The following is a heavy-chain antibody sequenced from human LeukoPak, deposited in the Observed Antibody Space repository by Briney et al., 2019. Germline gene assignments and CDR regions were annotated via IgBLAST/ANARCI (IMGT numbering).Heavy chain of an antibody. D-gene: IGHD5-24*01. V-gene: IGHV1-46*01. Sequence: ASVKVSCKASGYTFTSYYMHWVRQAPGQGLEWMGIINPSGGSTSYAQKFQGRVTMTRDTSTSTVYMELSSLRSEDTAVYYCAREIRGEMATITRDYYYGMDVWGQGTTVTVSS. CDR3: AREIRGEMATITRDYYYGMDV. CDR2: INPSGGST. CDR1: GYTFTSYY. J-gene: IGHJ6*02.